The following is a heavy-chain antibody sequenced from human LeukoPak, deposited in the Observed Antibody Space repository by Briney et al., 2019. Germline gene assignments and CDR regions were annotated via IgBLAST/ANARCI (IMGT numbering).Heavy chain of an antibody. V-gene: IGHV5-51*01. J-gene: IGHJ6*04. CDR2: IYPGDSDT. D-gene: IGHD6-13*01. Sequence: GESLKISCKGSGYSYTSYWIGWVRQMPGKGLEWMGIIYPGDSDTRYSPSFQGQVTISADKSISTAYLQWSSLKASDTAMYYCARPDAAGPNGYYYGMDVWGEGTTVTVSS. CDR1: GYSYTSYW. CDR3: ARPDAAGPNGYYYGMDV.